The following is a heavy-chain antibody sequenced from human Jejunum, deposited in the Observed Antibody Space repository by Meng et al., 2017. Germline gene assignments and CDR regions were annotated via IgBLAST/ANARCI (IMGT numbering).Heavy chain of an antibody. J-gene: IGHJ4*02. CDR1: GYPFIDSQ. D-gene: IGHD3-22*01. CDR3: ARDYDVYDNFQPLDD. V-gene: IGHV1-2*06. Sequence: QVQLVQSGTEGREPGAAVKDARKASGYPFIDSQIHWVRQAPGQGLEWMGRINPDSGDTNYAQKFQGRVTMTRDTSINTAYMELDRLRSDDTAMYYCARDYDVYDNFQPLDDWGQGTLVTVSS. CDR2: INPDSGDT.